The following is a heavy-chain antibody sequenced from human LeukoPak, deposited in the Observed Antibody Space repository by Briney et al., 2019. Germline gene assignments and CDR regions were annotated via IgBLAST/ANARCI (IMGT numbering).Heavy chain of an antibody. V-gene: IGHV4-4*07. Sequence: KPSETLSLTCIVSGGSISGFYWSWIRQPAGKGLEWIGRIYPSGGTNYNPSLKSRVTMSTDTSKNQFSLRLRSVTAADTAVYYCAREYGDLDYWGQGTPVTVSS. J-gene: IGHJ4*02. CDR1: GGSISGFY. CDR3: AREYGDLDY. D-gene: IGHD4-17*01. CDR2: IYPSGGT.